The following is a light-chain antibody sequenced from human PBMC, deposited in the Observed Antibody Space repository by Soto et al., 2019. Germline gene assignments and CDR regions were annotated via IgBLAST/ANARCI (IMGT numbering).Light chain of an antibody. CDR1: QSVSSSY. CDR3: HQYASSFGT. Sequence: EVVMTQSPGTLSVSPGEGVTLSCRASQSVSSSYLAWYQQKPGQAPRLLIFDAYRRATGIPDRFSGSGSGTNFALTISRLEPEDFALYYCHQYASSFGTFGQGTKVDIK. CDR2: DAY. J-gene: IGKJ1*01. V-gene: IGKV3-20*01.